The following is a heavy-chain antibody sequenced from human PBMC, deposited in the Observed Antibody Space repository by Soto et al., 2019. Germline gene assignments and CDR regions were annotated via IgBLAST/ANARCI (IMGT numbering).Heavy chain of an antibody. CDR1: RCSFNRSW. J-gene: IGHJ3*02. CDR3: ARPGCLGYFDCHSPHAFDS. Sequence: PGQFLNLVGTGPRCSFNRSWNDWVLQETRKGLEWMGIIYPGDSDTRYSPSFQGQVTISADKSIITAYLQWSSLKASDTAMYYCARPGCLGYFDCHSPHAFDSWGQGTRVTVS. D-gene: IGHD3-9*01. CDR2: IYPGDSDT. V-gene: IGHV5-51*01.